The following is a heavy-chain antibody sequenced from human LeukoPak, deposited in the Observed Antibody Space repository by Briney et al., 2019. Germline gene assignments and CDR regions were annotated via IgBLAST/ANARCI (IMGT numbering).Heavy chain of an antibody. CDR3: AREPLWFGEQGGRYFDY. CDR1: GFTFSDYY. J-gene: IGHJ4*02. Sequence: GGSLRLSCAASGFTFSDYYMSWVRQAPGKGLEWVANIKQDGSEKCYVDSVKGRFTISRDNAKNSLYLQMNSLRAEDTAVYYCAREPLWFGEQGGRYFDYWGQGTLVTVSS. V-gene: IGHV3-7*01. CDR2: IKQDGSEK. D-gene: IGHD3-10*01.